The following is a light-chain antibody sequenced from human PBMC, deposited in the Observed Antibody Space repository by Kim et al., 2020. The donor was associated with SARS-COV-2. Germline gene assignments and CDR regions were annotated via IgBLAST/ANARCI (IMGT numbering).Light chain of an antibody. J-gene: IGLJ2*01. V-gene: IGLV1-47*01. CDR1: SSNIGSNY. CDR2: RNN. Sequence: QGVTISCSGSSSNIGSNYVYWYQQLPGTAPKLLIYRNNQRPSGVPDRFSGSKSGTSASLAISGLRSEDEADYYCAAWDDSLSGSGVFGGGTQLTVL. CDR3: AAWDDSLSGSGV.